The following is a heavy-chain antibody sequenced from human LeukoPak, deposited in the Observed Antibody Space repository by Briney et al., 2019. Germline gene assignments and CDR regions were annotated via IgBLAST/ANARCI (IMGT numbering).Heavy chain of an antibody. Sequence: GGSLRLSCVASGFTFSSYAMSWVRQAPGKGLEWVSGLSGSGGSTYYADSVKGRFTISRDNSKNTLYLQMNSLRAEDMAVYYCAKGYSTNSYYFDSWGQGTLVTVSS. CDR1: GFTFSSYA. J-gene: IGHJ4*02. CDR3: AKGYSTNSYYFDS. V-gene: IGHV3-23*01. CDR2: LSGSGGST. D-gene: IGHD6-13*01.